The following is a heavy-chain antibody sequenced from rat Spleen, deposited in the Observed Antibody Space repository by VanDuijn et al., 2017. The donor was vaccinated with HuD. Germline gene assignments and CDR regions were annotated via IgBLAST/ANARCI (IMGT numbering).Heavy chain of an antibody. Sequence: EVQLVESGGGLVQPGRSLKLSCVASGFTFNNYWMTWIRQAPGKGLEWVASITNTGGSTYYPDSVKGRFTISRDNAKSTLYLQMNSLRSEDTATYYCTRAAIRGTRDVMDAWGQGASVTVSS. CDR1: GFTFNNYW. CDR2: ITNTGGST. CDR3: TRAAIRGTRDVMDA. V-gene: IGHV5-31*01. D-gene: IGHD4-3*01. J-gene: IGHJ4*01.